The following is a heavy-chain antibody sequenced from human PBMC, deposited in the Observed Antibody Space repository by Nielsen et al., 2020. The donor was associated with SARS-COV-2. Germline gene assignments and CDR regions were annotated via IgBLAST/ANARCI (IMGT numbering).Heavy chain of an antibody. J-gene: IGHJ5*02. CDR1: GFTFSSYS. V-gene: IGHV3-23*01. D-gene: IGHD6-6*01. Sequence: GGSLRLSCAASGFTFSSYSMNWVRQAPGKGLEWVSAISGSGGSTYYADSVKGRFTISRDNSKNTLYLQMNSLRAEDTAVYYCAKDWRRSYSSSPGDNWFDPWGQGTLVTVSS. CDR3: AKDWRRSYSSSPGDNWFDP. CDR2: ISGSGGST.